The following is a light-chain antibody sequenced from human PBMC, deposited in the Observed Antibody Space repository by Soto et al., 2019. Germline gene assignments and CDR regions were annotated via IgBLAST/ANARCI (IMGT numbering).Light chain of an antibody. Sequence: QSVLTQPASVSGSPGQSITISCTGTSSDVGNYNLVSWYQQYPGKAPKLMIYEGGKRPSGVSNRFSGSKSGTSASLAISGLQSDDEADYYCAAWDDSLNGRVFGTGTKLTVL. CDR3: AAWDDSLNGRV. CDR2: EGG. V-gene: IGLV2-14*02. J-gene: IGLJ1*01. CDR1: SSDVGNYNL.